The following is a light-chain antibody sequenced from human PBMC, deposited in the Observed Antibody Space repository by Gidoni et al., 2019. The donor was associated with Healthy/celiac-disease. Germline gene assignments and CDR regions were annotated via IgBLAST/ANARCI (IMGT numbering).Light chain of an antibody. CDR1: SLRSSY. J-gene: IGLJ1*01. V-gene: IGLV3-19*01. CDR3: NSRDSSGNHHV. CDR2: GKN. Sequence: VSVALGQTVRITCQGDSLRSSYASWYQQKPGQAPVLVIYGKNNRPSGIPDRFSGSSSGNTASLTITGAQAEDEADYYCNSRDSSGNHHVFGTGTKVTVL.